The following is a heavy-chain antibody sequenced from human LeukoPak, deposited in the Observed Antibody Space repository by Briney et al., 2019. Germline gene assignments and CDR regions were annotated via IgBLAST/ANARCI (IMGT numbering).Heavy chain of an antibody. CDR3: ARNVGSGYYYYFDY. CDR2: IKWDGGST. CDR1: RFTFSNYW. Sequence: GGSLRLSCVASRFTFSNYWMTWVRQAPGTGLEWVSGIKWDGGSTGYEDTVKGRFTISRDNAKNSLYLQMNSLRAEDTALYYCARNVGSGYYYYFDYWGQGTLVTVSS. V-gene: IGHV3-20*04. J-gene: IGHJ4*02. D-gene: IGHD3-22*01.